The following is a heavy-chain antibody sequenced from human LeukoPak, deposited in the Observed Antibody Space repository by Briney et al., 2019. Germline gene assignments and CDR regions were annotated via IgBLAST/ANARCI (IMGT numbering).Heavy chain of an antibody. CDR1: GGSISSSSYY. D-gene: IGHD4-17*01. CDR2: INHSGST. J-gene: IGHJ5*02. V-gene: IGHV4-39*07. Sequence: SETLSLTCTVSGGSISSSSYYWGWIRQPPGKGLEWIGEINHSGSTNYNPSLKSRVTISVDTSKNQFSLKLSSVTAADTAVYYCARGSSDYGDYVDWFDPWGQGTLVTVSS. CDR3: ARGSSDYGDYVDWFDP.